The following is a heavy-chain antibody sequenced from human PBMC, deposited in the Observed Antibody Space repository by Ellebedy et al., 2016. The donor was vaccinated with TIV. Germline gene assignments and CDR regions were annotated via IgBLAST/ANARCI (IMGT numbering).Heavy chain of an antibody. D-gene: IGHD1-1*01. CDR3: ARVHCSITTCDYYYMDV. CDR2: ILTSGSF. CDR1: GGSVSRYS. V-gene: IGHV4-4*07. J-gene: IGHJ6*03. Sequence: SETLSLXXTVSGGSVSRYSWSWIRQPAGKGLEWIGRILTSGSFNYNPSLMSRVTMSVVTSKNQISLRLNSVTAADTAVYYCARVHCSITTCDYYYMDVWGKGTTVTVSS.